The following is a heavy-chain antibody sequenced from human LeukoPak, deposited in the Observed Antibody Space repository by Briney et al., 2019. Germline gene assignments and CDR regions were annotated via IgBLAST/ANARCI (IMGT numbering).Heavy chain of an antibody. D-gene: IGHD3-10*01. CDR3: ARDLGSDGYYDY. Sequence: GGSLRLSCAASGFTFSSYGMHWVRQAPGKGLEWVSSISSSSSYIYYADSVKGRFTISRDNAKNSLYLQMNSLRAEDTAVYYCARDLGSDGYYDYWGQGTLVTVSS. J-gene: IGHJ4*02. CDR1: GFTFSSYG. CDR2: ISSSSSYI. V-gene: IGHV3-21*01.